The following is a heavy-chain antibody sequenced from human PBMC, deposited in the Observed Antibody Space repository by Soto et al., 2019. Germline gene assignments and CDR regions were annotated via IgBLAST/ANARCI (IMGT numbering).Heavy chain of an antibody. CDR3: ARDFYSSGYQYYFDY. J-gene: IGHJ4*02. CDR1: GGTFSSYA. Sequence: GASVKVSCKASGGTFSSYAISWVRQAPGQGLEWMGGIIPIFGTANYAQKFQGRVTITADESTSTAYMELSSLRSEDTALYYCARDFYSSGYQYYFDYWGQGTLVTVSS. D-gene: IGHD3-22*01. CDR2: IIPIFGTA. V-gene: IGHV1-69*13.